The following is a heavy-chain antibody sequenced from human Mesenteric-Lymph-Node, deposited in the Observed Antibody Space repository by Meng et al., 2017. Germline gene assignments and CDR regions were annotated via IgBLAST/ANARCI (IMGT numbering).Heavy chain of an antibody. D-gene: IGHD6-19*01. Sequence: GGSLRLSCAASGFTFSTYEMNWVRQAPGKGLEWVANIKQDGSEKYYVDSVKGRFTISRDNAKNSLYLQMNSLRAEDTAVYYCARERRQAVAFDYWGQGTLVTVSS. CDR2: IKQDGSEK. CDR3: ARERRQAVAFDY. CDR1: GFTFSTYE. V-gene: IGHV3-7*01. J-gene: IGHJ4*02.